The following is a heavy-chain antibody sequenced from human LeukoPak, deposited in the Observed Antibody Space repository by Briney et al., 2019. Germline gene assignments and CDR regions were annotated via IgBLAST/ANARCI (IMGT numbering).Heavy chain of an antibody. J-gene: IGHJ4*02. CDR1: GFTFSTYT. V-gene: IGHV3-23*01. D-gene: IGHD6-13*01. CDR3: ARDRSSLYSSSWYGFDY. CDR2: IVGSNGKT. Sequence: GGSLRLSCAASGFTFSTYTMHWVRQAPGKGLDWVSGIVGSNGKTYYADSVKGRFTISRGNSKNTLYLQMNSLRAEDTAVYYCARDRSSLYSSSWYGFDYWGQGTLVTVSS.